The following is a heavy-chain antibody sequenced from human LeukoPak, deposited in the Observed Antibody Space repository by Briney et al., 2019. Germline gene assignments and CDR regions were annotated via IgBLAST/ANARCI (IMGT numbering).Heavy chain of an antibody. J-gene: IGHJ4*02. CDR1: GGSISSRSYY. CDR2: IYYSGST. Sequence: KPSETLSLTCTVSGGSISSRSYYWGWIRQPPGKGLEWIGSIYYSGSTNYNPSLKSRVTISVDTSKNQFSLKLSSVTAADTAVYYCASGSYDFWSGYTPGYWGQGTLVTVSS. V-gene: IGHV4-39*07. D-gene: IGHD3-3*01. CDR3: ASGSYDFWSGYTPGY.